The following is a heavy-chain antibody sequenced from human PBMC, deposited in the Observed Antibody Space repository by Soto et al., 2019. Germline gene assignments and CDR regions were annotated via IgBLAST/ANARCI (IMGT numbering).Heavy chain of an antibody. V-gene: IGHV3-23*01. J-gene: IGHJ5*02. Sequence: QLLQSGGGLVQPGGSLTLSCAASGFTFGTTDMSWVRQAPGEGLEWVSTIDGSGGITYYADSVKGRFTISRDNSRNTVSLQMNSLRGDDTALYYCVKHSGWFNTWGQGALVNVSS. CDR3: VKHSGWFNT. CDR2: IDGSGGIT. D-gene: IGHD3-10*01. CDR1: GFTFGTTD.